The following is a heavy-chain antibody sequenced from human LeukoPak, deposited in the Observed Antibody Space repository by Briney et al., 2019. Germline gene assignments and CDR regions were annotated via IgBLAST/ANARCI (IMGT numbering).Heavy chain of an antibody. Sequence: PGGSLRLSCAASGFTVSSNYMSWVRQAPGKGLEWVSAISGSGGSTYYADSVKGRFIISRDNSKNTLYLQMNSLRAEDTAVYYCARPYSISWELDSWGQGTLVTVSS. CDR2: ISGSGGST. V-gene: IGHV3-23*01. D-gene: IGHD6-13*01. CDR1: GFTVSSNY. CDR3: ARPYSISWELDS. J-gene: IGHJ5*01.